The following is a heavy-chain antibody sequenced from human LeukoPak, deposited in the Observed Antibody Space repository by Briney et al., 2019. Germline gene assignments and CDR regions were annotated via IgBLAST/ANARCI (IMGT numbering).Heavy chain of an antibody. D-gene: IGHD2-15*01. CDR3: AREGCSGGSCPARFGP. Sequence: SVKVSCKASGGTFSSYAISWVRQAPGQGLEWMGGIIPIFGTANYAQKFQGRVTITTDESTSTAYMELSSLRSEDTAVYYCAREGCSGGSCPARFGPWGQGTLVTVSS. J-gene: IGHJ5*02. CDR1: GGTFSSYA. CDR2: IIPIFGTA. V-gene: IGHV1-69*05.